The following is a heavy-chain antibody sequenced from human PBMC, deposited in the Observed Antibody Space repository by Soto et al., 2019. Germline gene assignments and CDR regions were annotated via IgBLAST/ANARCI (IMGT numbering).Heavy chain of an antibody. D-gene: IGHD2-2*01. CDR2: IYYSGST. CDR3: GRGRNPDIVVVPAPPPLGY. Sequence: SETLSLTCTVSGGSISSGDYYWSWIRQPPGKGLEWIGYIYYSGSTYYNPSLKSRVTISVDASKNQFSLKLSSVTAADTAVYYCGRGRNPDIVVVPAPPPLGYWGQGAMVTISS. CDR1: GGSISSGDYY. J-gene: IGHJ4*02. V-gene: IGHV4-30-4*01.